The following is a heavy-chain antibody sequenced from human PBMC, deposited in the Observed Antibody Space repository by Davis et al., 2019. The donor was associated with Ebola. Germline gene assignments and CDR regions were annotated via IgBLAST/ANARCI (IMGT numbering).Heavy chain of an antibody. CDR1: GYTLTELS. D-gene: IGHD6-19*01. Sequence: ASVKVSCKVSGYTLTELSMHWVRQAPGKGLEWMGGFDPEDGETIYAQKFQGRVTMTRNTSISTAYMELSSLRSDDTAVYYCARGLLQQWLAPFDYWGQGTLVTVSS. CDR2: FDPEDGET. J-gene: IGHJ4*02. V-gene: IGHV1-24*01. CDR3: ARGLLQQWLAPFDY.